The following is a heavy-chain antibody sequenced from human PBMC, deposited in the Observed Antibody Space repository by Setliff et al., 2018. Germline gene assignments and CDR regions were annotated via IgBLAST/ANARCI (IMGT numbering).Heavy chain of an antibody. CDR1: GGSISSGTYY. J-gene: IGHJ4*02. D-gene: IGHD6-6*01. V-gene: IGHV4-39*01. Sequence: SETLSLTCTVSGGSISSGTYYWGWIRQPPGKGLEWIGSIHYSGSTYYNPSLKSRVTVSVGTSKNQFSLKLSSVTAADTAVYYCAKHDGRSSFDYWGQGTLVTVSS. CDR2: IHYSGST. CDR3: AKHDGRSSFDY.